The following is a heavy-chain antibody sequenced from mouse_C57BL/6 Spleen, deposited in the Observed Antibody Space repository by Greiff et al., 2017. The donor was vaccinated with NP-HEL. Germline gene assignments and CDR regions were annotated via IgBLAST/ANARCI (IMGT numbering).Heavy chain of an antibody. CDR3: TRELADYYGSSYKFAY. CDR1: GYTFTSYW. CDR2: IYPGNSDT. J-gene: IGHJ3*01. V-gene: IGHV1-5*01. Sequence: EVKLVESGTVLARPGASVKMSCKTSGYTFTSYWMHWVKQRPGQGLEWIGAIYPGNSDTSYNQKFKGKAKLTAVTSASTAYMELSSLTNEDSAVYYCTRELADYYGSSYKFAYWGQGTLVTVSA. D-gene: IGHD1-1*01.